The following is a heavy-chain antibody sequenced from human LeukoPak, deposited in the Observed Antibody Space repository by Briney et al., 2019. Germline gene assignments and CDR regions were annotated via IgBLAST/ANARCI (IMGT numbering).Heavy chain of an antibody. CDR1: GGSISSYY. Sequence: ASETLSLTCTVSGGSISSYYWSWIRQPPGKGLEWIGYIYYSGSTNYNPSLKSRVTVSVDTSKNQFSLKLSSVTAADTAVYYCARVPYYDFWSGLPGWFDPWGQGTLVTVSS. CDR2: IYYSGST. CDR3: ARVPYYDFWSGLPGWFDP. D-gene: IGHD3-3*01. V-gene: IGHV4-59*01. J-gene: IGHJ5*02.